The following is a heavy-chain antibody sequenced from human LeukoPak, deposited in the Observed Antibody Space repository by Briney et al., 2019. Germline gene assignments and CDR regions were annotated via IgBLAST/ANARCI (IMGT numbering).Heavy chain of an antibody. Sequence: SGGSLRLSCAASGFTFSSYWMSWVRQAPGKGLEWVAYIDYDQTIQYYADSVKGRFTISRDNSKNTLYLQMKTLRSEDTAVYYCGYFNSGSYSTPDSWGQGTQVTVSS. CDR3: GYFNSGSYSTPDS. V-gene: IGHV3-30*02. J-gene: IGHJ5*01. CDR2: IDYDQTIQ. D-gene: IGHD3-10*01. CDR1: GFTFSSYW.